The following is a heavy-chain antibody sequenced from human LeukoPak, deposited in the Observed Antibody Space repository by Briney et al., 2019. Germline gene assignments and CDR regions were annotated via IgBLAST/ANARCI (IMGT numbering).Heavy chain of an antibody. CDR2: ISGSGGST. CDR3: AKVNYDSSGYYYFDY. Sequence: PGGSLRLSCAASGFTFSDYYMSWIRQAPGKGLEWVSAISGSGGSTYYADSVKGRFTISRDNSKNTLYLQMNSLRAEDTAVYYCAKVNYDSSGYYYFDYWGQGTLVTVSS. CDR1: GFTFSDYY. V-gene: IGHV3-23*01. J-gene: IGHJ4*02. D-gene: IGHD3-22*01.